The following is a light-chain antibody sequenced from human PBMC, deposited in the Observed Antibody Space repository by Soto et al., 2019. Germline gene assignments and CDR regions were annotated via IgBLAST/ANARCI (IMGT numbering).Light chain of an antibody. J-gene: IGLJ1*01. CDR1: SSDIGAFTF. CDR3: SSYTTSSTHV. CDR2: DVN. Sequence: QSVLTQPASVSGSPGQSITISCTGTSSDIGAFTFVSWYQQHPGKVPKLMIFDVNRRPSGVSDRFSGSKSGNTASLTISGLQAEVEGDYYCSSYTTSSTHVFGSGTKLTVL. V-gene: IGLV2-14*03.